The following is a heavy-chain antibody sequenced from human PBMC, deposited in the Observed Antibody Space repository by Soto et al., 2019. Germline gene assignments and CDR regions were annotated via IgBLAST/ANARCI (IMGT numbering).Heavy chain of an antibody. Sequence: PGGSLRLSCAASGFTFSSYAMSWVRQAPGKGLEWVSAISGSGGGTYHADPVRGRFTISRDNSKNPLYLKMNSLRAEDRAVYYCAKDVPIIEVVFDYWGQGTRVTVSS. V-gene: IGHV3-23*01. CDR1: GFTFSSYA. D-gene: IGHD3-22*01. CDR2: ISGSGGGT. J-gene: IGHJ4*02. CDR3: AKDVPIIEVVFDY.